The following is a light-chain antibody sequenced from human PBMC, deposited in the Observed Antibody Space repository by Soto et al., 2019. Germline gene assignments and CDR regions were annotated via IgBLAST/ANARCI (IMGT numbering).Light chain of an antibody. CDR2: GAS. Sequence: EIVLTQSPGTLSLSPGERATLSCRASQSVSSNLAWYQQKPGQAPRLLIYGASTRATGIPARFSGSGSRTEFTLTISSLQSEDFAVYYCQQYNNWPPWTFGQGTKVDIK. J-gene: IGKJ1*01. V-gene: IGKV3-15*01. CDR1: QSVSSN. CDR3: QQYNNWPPWT.